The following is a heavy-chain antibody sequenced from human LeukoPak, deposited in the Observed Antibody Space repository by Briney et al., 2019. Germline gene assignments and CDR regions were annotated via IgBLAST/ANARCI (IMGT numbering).Heavy chain of an antibody. J-gene: IGHJ6*03. V-gene: IGHV4-39*07. CDR3: ARGVGAYYMDV. CDR2: IYYSGST. D-gene: IGHD1-26*01. CDR1: GGSISSSSYY. Sequence: PSETLSLTCTVSGGSISSSSYYWGWIRQPPGKGLEWIGSIYYSGSTYYNPSLKSRVTISVDTSKNQFSLKLSSVTAADTAVYYCARGVGAYYMDVWGKGTTVTISS.